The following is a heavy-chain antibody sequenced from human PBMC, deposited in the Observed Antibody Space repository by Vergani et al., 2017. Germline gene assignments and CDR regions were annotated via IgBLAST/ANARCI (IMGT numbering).Heavy chain of an antibody. CDR3: ARGNTENNGHLYYYYYMDV. D-gene: IGHD2-8*01. Sequence: QVQLQQWGGGLLKPSETLSLTCVVNGGSFTSYHWTWIRQSPGEGLEWVGDIDHTGRPDYNPSLKSRLTMSVDKSRNQFSLTLNSVTATDTAIYFCARGNTENNGHLYYYYYMDVWGQGTAVTVS. J-gene: IGHJ6*03. CDR2: IDHTGRP. CDR1: GGSFTSYH. V-gene: IGHV4-34*01.